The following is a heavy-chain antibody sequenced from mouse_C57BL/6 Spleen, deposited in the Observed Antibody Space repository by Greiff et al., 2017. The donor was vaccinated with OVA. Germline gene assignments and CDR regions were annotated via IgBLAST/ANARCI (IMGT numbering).Heavy chain of an antibody. V-gene: IGHV1-82*01. Sequence: VQLQQSGPELVKPGASVKISCKASGYAFSSSWMNWVKQRPGKGLEWIGRIYPGDGDTNYNGKFKGKATLTADKSSSTAYMPLSSLTSEDSAVYFCATYYYGSSYRYVDVWGTGTTVTVSS. CDR3: ATYYYGSSYRYVDV. CDR2: IYPGDGDT. D-gene: IGHD1-1*01. CDR1: GYAFSSSW. J-gene: IGHJ1*03.